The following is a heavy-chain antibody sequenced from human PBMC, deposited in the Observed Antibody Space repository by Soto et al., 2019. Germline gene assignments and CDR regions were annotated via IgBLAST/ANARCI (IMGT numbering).Heavy chain of an antibody. J-gene: IGHJ6*02. Sequence: PGGSLRLSCAASGFTFSSYAMSWVRQAPGKGLEWVSAISGRGGSTYYADSVKGRFTISRENSKNTLYLQMNSLRAEDTAVYYCAKRMGLRFLEWLYYYGMDVWGQGT. CDR1: GFTFSSYA. D-gene: IGHD3-3*01. CDR3: AKRMGLRFLEWLYYYGMDV. CDR2: ISGRGGST. V-gene: IGHV3-23*01.